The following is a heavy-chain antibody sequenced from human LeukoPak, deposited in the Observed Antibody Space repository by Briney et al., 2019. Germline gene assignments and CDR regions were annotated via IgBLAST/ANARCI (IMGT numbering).Heavy chain of an antibody. Sequence: SETLSLTCTVSGGSISSYYWSWIRQPPGKGLEWIGYIYYSGSTNYNPSLKSRVTISVDTSKNQFSLKLSSVTAADTAVYYCARSALAAAAVDYYYYMDVWGKGTTVTISS. V-gene: IGHV4-59*01. J-gene: IGHJ6*03. CDR3: ARSALAAAAVDYYYYMDV. CDR1: GGSISSYY. D-gene: IGHD6-13*01. CDR2: IYYSGST.